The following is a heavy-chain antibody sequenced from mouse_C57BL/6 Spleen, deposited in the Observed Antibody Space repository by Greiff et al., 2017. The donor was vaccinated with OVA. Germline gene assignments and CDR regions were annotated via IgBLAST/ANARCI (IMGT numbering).Heavy chain of an antibody. J-gene: IGHJ2*01. CDR1: GYTFTSYW. CDR2: IYPGSGST. CDR3: ARRDDYYGSSFDY. D-gene: IGHD1-1*01. V-gene: IGHV1-55*01. Sequence: QVQLQQPGAELVKPGASVKMSCKASGYTFTSYWITWVKQRPGQGLEWIGDIYPGSGSTNYNEKFKSKATLTVDTSSSTAYMQLNSLTSEDSAVYYCARRDDYYGSSFDYWGQGTTLTVSS.